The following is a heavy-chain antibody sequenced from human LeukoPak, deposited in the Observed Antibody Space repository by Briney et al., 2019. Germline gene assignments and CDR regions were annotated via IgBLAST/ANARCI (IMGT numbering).Heavy chain of an antibody. Sequence: PGGSLRLSCAASGFTFSSYWMSWVRQAPGKGLEWVANIKQDGSEKYYVDSVKGRFTISRDNAKNSLYLQMNSLRAEDTAVYYCARVPVTIFGVVIWGSPYGMDVWGQGTTVTVSS. CDR2: IKQDGSEK. J-gene: IGHJ6*02. V-gene: IGHV3-7*03. CDR1: GFTFSSYW. D-gene: IGHD3-3*01. CDR3: ARVPVTIFGVVIWGSPYGMDV.